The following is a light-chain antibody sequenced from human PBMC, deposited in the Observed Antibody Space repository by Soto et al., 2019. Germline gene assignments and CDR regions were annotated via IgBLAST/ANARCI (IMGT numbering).Light chain of an antibody. V-gene: IGLV2-23*01. J-gene: IGLJ1*01. Sequence: QSALTQPASVSGSPGQSITISCTGTSSDVGSYNLVSWYQQHPGKAPKFMIYEATKRPSGVSNRFSGSKSGNTASLTISGLQAEDEADYYCCSYAGSSTYVFGTGPKVTVL. CDR2: EAT. CDR1: SSDVGSYNL. CDR3: CSYAGSSTYV.